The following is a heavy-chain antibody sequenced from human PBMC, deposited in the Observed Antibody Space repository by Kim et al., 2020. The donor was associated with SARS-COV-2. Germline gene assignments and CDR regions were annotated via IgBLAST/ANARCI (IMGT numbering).Heavy chain of an antibody. V-gene: IGHV1-18*01. CDR1: GYTFTSYG. CDR3: ARDESNDSSGSSHDY. CDR2: ISAYNGNT. Sequence: ASVKVSCKASGYTFTSYGISWVRQAPGQGLEWMGWISAYNGNTNYAQKLQGRVTMTTDTSTSTAYMELRSLRSDDTAVYYCARDESNDSSGSSHDYWGQGTLVTVSS. D-gene: IGHD3-22*01. J-gene: IGHJ4*02.